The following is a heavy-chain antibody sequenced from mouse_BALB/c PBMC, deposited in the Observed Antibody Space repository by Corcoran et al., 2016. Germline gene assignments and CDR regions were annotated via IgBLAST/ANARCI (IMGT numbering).Heavy chain of an antibody. CDR1: GFNIKDTS. V-gene: IGHV14-3*02. CDR2: IDPANGNT. Sequence: EVQLQQSGAELVKPGASVKLSCTAAGFNIKDTSMHWVKPRPEQCLEWIGMIDPANGNTNYDPKVQGKATITADTSSNTAYLQLSSLTSADTAVDYCSRCDWYSDVGGSGTTSTVSS. CDR3: SRCDWYSDV. J-gene: IGHJ1*01.